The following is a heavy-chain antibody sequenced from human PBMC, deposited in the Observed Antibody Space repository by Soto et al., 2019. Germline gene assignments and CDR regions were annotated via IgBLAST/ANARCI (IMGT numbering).Heavy chain of an antibody. CDR1: GFTFSSYA. Sequence: QVQLVESGGGVVQPGRSLRLSCAASGFTFSSYAMHWVRQAPGKGLEWVAVISYDGSNKYYADSVKGRFTISRDNSKNTLYLQMNSLRAEDTAVYYCARGITMVRGVIIDYLDYWGQGTLVTVSS. V-gene: IGHV3-30-3*01. D-gene: IGHD3-10*01. CDR2: ISYDGSNK. CDR3: ARGITMVRGVIIDYLDY. J-gene: IGHJ4*02.